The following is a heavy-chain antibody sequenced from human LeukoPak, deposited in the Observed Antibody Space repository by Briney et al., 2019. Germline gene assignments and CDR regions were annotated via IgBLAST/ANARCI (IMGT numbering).Heavy chain of an antibody. CDR3: ARGTIYDYVWGSYRYYFDY. CDR1: GGSISSGGYY. D-gene: IGHD3-16*02. V-gene: IGHV4-31*03. J-gene: IGHJ4*02. CDR2: IYYSGST. Sequence: SETLSLTCTVSGGSISSGGYYWSWLRQHPGKGLEWIGYIYYSGSTYYNPSLKSRVTISVDTSKNQFSLKLSSVTAADTAVYYCARGTIYDYVWGSYRYYFDYWGQGTLVTVSS.